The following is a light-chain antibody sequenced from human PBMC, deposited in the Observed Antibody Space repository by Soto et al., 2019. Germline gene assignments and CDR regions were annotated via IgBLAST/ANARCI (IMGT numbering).Light chain of an antibody. J-gene: IGLJ2*01. CDR2: EGS. Sequence: QSVLTQPASVSGSPGQSITISCTGTSSNAGYYKFVSWYQQHPGKAPELMIYEGSQRPSGVSNRFSGSKSGNTASLTISGLQAEDEADYYCSSFVAGSVVFGGGTKLTVL. CDR1: SSNAGYYKF. CDR3: SSFVAGSVV. V-gene: IGLV2-23*01.